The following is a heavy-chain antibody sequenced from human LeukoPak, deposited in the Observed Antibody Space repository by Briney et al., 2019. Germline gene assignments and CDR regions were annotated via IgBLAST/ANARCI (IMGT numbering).Heavy chain of an antibody. D-gene: IGHD2-2*01. CDR1: GFTFDDYA. CDR3: ARGFRAVVPAAHHLGGVVDY. CDR2: ISWNSGSI. J-gene: IGHJ4*02. V-gene: IGHV3-9*01. Sequence: GGSLRLSCAASGFTFDDYAMHWVRQAPGKGLEWVSGISWNSGSIGYADSVKGRFTISRDNAKNSLYLQMNSLRAEDTAVYYCARGFRAVVPAAHHLGGVVDYWGQGTLVTVSS.